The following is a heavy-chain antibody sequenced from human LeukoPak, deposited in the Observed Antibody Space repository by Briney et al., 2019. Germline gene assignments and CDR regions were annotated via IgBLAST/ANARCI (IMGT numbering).Heavy chain of an antibody. CDR3: AKETSDYGDYVNAFDV. Sequence: GGSLRLSCEASGFSFSTYAMSWVRQAPGKGLEWVSSISGSGGSRNYGDSVKGRFTSSRDNSKNTLLLQMNSLRAEDTAVYYCAKETSDYGDYVNAFDVWGQGTMVTVSS. CDR2: ISGSGGSR. D-gene: IGHD4-17*01. J-gene: IGHJ3*01. V-gene: IGHV3-23*01. CDR1: GFSFSTYA.